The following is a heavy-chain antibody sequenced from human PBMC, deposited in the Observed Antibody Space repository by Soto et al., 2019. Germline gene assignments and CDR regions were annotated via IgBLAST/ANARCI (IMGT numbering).Heavy chain of an antibody. CDR3: ARDLGGSSGWEEDEYYFDY. D-gene: IGHD6-19*01. CDR1: GYTFTGYY. CDR2: INPNSGGT. V-gene: IGHV1-2*04. Sequence: ASVKVSCKASGYTFTGYYMHWLRQAPGQGLEWMGWINPNSGGTNYAQKFQGWVTMTRDTSISTAYMELSRLRSDDTAVYYCARDLGGSSGWEEDEYYFDYWGQGTLVTVSS. J-gene: IGHJ4*02.